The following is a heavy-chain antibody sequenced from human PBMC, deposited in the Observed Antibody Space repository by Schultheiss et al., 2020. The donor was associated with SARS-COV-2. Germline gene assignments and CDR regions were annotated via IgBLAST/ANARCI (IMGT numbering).Heavy chain of an antibody. Sequence: SETLSLTCTVSGGSISSYYWSWVRQPPGKGLEWIGEINHSGSTNYNPSLKSRVTISVDTSKNQFSLKLSSVTAADTAVYYCARGRRFCSGGSCYSLASDYWGQGTLVTVSS. D-gene: IGHD2-15*01. CDR2: INHSGST. CDR1: GGSISSYY. J-gene: IGHJ4*02. V-gene: IGHV4-34*01. CDR3: ARGRRFCSGGSCYSLASDY.